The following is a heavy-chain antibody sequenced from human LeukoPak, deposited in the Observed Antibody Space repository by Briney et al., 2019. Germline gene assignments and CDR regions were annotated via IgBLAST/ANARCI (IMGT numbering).Heavy chain of an antibody. V-gene: IGHV3-23*01. CDR2: ISGSGGST. CDR1: GFTFSSYA. CDR3: AKDSTAMVTAFDY. D-gene: IGHD5-18*01. J-gene: IGHJ4*02. Sequence: GRSLRLSCAASGFTFSSYAMSWVRQAPGKGLEWVSAISGSGGSTYYADSVKGRFTISRDNSKNTLYLQMNSLRAEDTAVYYCAKDSTAMVTAFDYWGQGTLVTVSS.